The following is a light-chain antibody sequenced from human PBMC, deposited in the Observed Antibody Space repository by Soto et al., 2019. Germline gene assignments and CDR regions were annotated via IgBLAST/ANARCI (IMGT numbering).Light chain of an antibody. Sequence: DVVMTQSPLSLPVTLGQPASISCRSSQSLVHSDGKTYLNWFQQRPGQSPRRLIYKVSNRDSGVPDRFSGSGSGTDFTLKISRVEAEDVGVYYCMQGTHWPPYTFGQGTKVDSK. CDR3: MQGTHWPPYT. CDR2: KVS. CDR1: QSLVHSDGKTY. V-gene: IGKV2-30*02. J-gene: IGKJ2*01.